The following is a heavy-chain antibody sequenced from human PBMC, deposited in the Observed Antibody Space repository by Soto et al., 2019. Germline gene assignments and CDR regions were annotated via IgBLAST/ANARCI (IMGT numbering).Heavy chain of an antibody. CDR3: ARQTILPVNIVATGDY. V-gene: IGHV4-39*01. D-gene: IGHD5-12*01. CDR2: IYYSGST. CDR1: CGSISSSSYY. J-gene: IGHJ4*02. Sequence: SETLSLTCTVSCGSISSSSYYRGWIRQPPGKGLEWIGSIYYSGSTYYNPSLKSRVTISVDTSKNQFSLKLSSVTAADTAVYYRARQTILPVNIVATGDYWGQGTLVTVSS.